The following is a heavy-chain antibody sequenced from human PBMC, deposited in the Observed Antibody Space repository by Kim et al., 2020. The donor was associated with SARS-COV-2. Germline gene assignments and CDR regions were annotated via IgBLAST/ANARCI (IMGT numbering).Heavy chain of an antibody. CDR3: AGELSEAGSSWLAEEDY. J-gene: IGHJ4*01. CDR1: GFTFSSYA. CDR2: ISYDGSNK. V-gene: IGHV3-30*04. D-gene: IGHD6-13*01. Sequence: GGSLRLSCAVSGFTFSSYAMHWVRQAPGKGLEWVAVISYDGSNKYYADSVKGRFTISRDNSKNTLYMQMNSLRAEDTAVYYCAGELSEAGSSWLAEEDY.